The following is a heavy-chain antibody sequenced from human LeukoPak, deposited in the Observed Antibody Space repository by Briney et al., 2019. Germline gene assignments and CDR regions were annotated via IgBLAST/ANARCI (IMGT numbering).Heavy chain of an antibody. D-gene: IGHD1-26*01. CDR1: GFTFDDYA. J-gene: IGHJ4*02. CDR2: ISWNSGSI. Sequence: GGSLRLSCAASGFTFDDYAMHWVRQAPGKGLEWVSGISWNSGSIGYADSVKGRFTISRDNAKNSLYLQMNSLRAEDTALYYCAKGGGSYYVDYYFDYWGQGTLVTVSS. CDR3: AKGGGSYYVDYYFDY. V-gene: IGHV3-9*01.